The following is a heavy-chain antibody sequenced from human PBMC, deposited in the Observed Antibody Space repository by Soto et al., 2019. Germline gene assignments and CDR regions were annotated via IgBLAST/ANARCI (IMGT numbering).Heavy chain of an antibody. CDR3: AKKVPGLPPFDY. V-gene: IGHV3-23*01. Sequence: EVQLLESGGGLVQPGGSLRLSCAASGFTFNNFVLSWVRQAPGKGLEWVSSITASGDRPEYGDSVEGRFTISRDNLKNTLYLQMNSLRAEDTATYYCAKKVPGLPPFDYWGQGSLVIVSS. CDR2: ITASGDRP. D-gene: IGHD2-2*01. CDR1: GFTFNNFV. J-gene: IGHJ4*02.